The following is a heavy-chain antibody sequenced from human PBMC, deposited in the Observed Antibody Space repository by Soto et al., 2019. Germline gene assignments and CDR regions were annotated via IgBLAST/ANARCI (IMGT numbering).Heavy chain of an antibody. CDR2: IYYSGST. CDR1: GGSISSYY. V-gene: IGHV4-59*01. Sequence: QVQLQESGPGLVKPSETLSLTCTVSGGSISSYYWSWIRQPPGKGLEWIGYIYYSGSTNYNPSLKSRVTISVDTSKNQFSLKLSSVTAADTAVYYCARDAPSGSYTYNWFDPWGQGTLVTVSS. D-gene: IGHD1-26*01. CDR3: ARDAPSGSYTYNWFDP. J-gene: IGHJ5*02.